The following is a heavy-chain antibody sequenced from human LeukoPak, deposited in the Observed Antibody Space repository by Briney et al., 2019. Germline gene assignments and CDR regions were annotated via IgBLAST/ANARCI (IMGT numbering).Heavy chain of an antibody. CDR1: GFTFSSYR. CDR2: ISSSSSPI. Sequence: GGSLRLSCAASGFTFSSYRMNWVRQAPGKGLEWVSYISSSSSPIYYADSVKGRFTISRDNAKNSLYLQMNSLRAEDTAVFYCARDLGLDGDWGQGTLVTVSS. D-gene: IGHD2-2*03. V-gene: IGHV3-48*01. J-gene: IGHJ4*02. CDR3: ARDLGLDGD.